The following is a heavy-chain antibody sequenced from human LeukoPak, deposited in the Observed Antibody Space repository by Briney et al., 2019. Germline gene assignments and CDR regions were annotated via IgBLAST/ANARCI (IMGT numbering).Heavy chain of an antibody. D-gene: IGHD3-22*01. V-gene: IGHV1-2*06. J-gene: IGHJ3*01. CDR1: GYTFTDNY. CDR3: ARAQNYHDRSGYSDDTFDV. CDR2: VNPDSGGI. Sequence: ASVKVSCKASGYTFTDNYIHWVRQAPGQGLEWMGRVNPDSGGINYAQKFQGRVTMTRDTSINTAFVELRRLRSDDTATYYCARAQNYHDRSGYSDDTFDVWGHGAMITVSS.